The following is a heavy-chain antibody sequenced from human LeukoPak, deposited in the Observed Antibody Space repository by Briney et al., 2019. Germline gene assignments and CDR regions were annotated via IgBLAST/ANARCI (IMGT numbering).Heavy chain of an antibody. CDR2: IYHSGST. CDR3: AREYGGYFVISYDAFDI. Sequence: ASETLSLTCAVSGYSISSGYYWGWIRQPPGKGLEWIGSIYHSGSTYYNPSLKSRVTISVDTSKNQFSLKLSSVTAADTAVYYCAREYGGYFVISYDAFDIWGQGTMVTVSS. V-gene: IGHV4-38-2*01. J-gene: IGHJ3*02. D-gene: IGHD4-17*01. CDR1: GYSISSGYY.